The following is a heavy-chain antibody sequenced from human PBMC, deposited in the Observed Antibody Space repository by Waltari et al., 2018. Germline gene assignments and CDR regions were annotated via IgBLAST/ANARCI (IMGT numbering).Heavy chain of an antibody. V-gene: IGHV3-66*02. Sequence: EVQLVESGGGLVQPGGSLRLSCAASGFTVSSNYMSWVRQAPGKGLEWVSVIYSGGSTYYADSVKGRFTISRDNSKNTLYLQMNSLRAEDTAVYYCARAEAGSSWYYFDYWGQGTLVTVSS. CDR1: GFTVSSNY. CDR3: ARAEAGSSWYYFDY. CDR2: IYSGGST. J-gene: IGHJ4*02. D-gene: IGHD6-13*01.